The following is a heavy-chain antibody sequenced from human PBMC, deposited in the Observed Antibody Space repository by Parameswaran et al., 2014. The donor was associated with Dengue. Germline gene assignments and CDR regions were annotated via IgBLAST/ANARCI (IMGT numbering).Heavy chain of an antibody. J-gene: IGHJ4*02. V-gene: IGHV1-69-2*01. CDR2: VDPEDGET. D-gene: IGHD1-26*01. CDR3: ATVGSGSYWGEYYFDY. Sequence: WVRQAPGQGLEWMGLVDPEDGETIYAEKFQGRVTITVDTSTDTAYMELSSLRSEDTAVYHCATVGSGSYWGEYYFDYWGQGTLVTVSS.